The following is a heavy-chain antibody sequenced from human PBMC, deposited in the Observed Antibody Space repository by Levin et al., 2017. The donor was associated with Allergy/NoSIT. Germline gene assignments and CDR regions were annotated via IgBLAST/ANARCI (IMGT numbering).Heavy chain of an antibody. D-gene: IGHD4-11*01. J-gene: IGHJ6*02. CDR1: GFTLSDHY. Sequence: GESLKISCGVSGFTLSDHYIDWVRQAPGKGLEWVGRARNKPDTYTTHYAASVEGRFSISRDDSKNSLYLQMNSLKIEDTAIYYCARTTITATHYYAMDVWGQGTTVTVSS. V-gene: IGHV3-72*01. CDR3: ARTTITATHYYAMDV. CDR2: ARNKPDTYTT.